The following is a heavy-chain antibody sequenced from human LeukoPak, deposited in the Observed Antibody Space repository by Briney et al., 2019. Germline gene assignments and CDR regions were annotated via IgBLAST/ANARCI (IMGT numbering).Heavy chain of an antibody. Sequence: GGSLRLSCAASGFTFSSYGMHWVRQAPGKGLEWVAFIRYDGSNKYYADSVKGRFTISRDNSKNTLYLQMNSLRAEDTAVYYCARDSGRIAAAGNDFDYWGQGTLVTVSS. V-gene: IGHV3-30*02. CDR2: IRYDGSNK. CDR1: GFTFSSYG. CDR3: ARDSGRIAAAGNDFDY. J-gene: IGHJ4*02. D-gene: IGHD6-13*01.